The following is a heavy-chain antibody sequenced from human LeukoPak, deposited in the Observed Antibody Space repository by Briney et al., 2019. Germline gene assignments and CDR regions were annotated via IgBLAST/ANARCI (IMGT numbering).Heavy chain of an antibody. D-gene: IGHD2-2*01. CDR1: GFAFDEHG. J-gene: IGHJ4*02. CDR2: INWSGGST. CDR3: ARAPITSPFYFDY. V-gene: IGHV3-20*04. Sequence: GGSLRLSCTASGFAFDEHGMSWVRQVPGKGLEWVSGINWSGGSTGYADPLRGRFTVSRDNAKNPLYLQMDSLRAEDTALYYCARAPITSPFYFDYWGQGTLVTVSS.